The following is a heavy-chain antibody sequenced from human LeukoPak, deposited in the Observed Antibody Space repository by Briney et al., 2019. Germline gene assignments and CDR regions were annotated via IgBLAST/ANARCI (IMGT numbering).Heavy chain of an antibody. V-gene: IGHV1-69*13. Sequence: SVKVSCKASGYTFTGYYMHWVRQAPGQGLEWMGGIVPLYGTTNHVQKFQGRVTITADASTSTVYMELSSLRSDDTAVYYCARNEQDLGYYYHMDVWGKGTTVTISS. CDR1: GYTFTGYY. CDR3: ARNEQDLGYYYHMDV. CDR2: IVPLYGTT. J-gene: IGHJ6*03. D-gene: IGHD6-13*01.